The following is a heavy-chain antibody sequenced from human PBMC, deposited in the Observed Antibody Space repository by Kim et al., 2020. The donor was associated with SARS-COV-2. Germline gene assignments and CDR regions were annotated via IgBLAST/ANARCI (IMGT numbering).Heavy chain of an antibody. J-gene: IGHJ4*02. Sequence: NYAQKFQGRVTMTRETSISTAYMELSRLRSDDTAVYYCARDVDDIGTTDYWGQGTLVTVSS. D-gene: IGHD1-7*01. CDR3: ARDVDDIGTTDY. V-gene: IGHV1-2*02.